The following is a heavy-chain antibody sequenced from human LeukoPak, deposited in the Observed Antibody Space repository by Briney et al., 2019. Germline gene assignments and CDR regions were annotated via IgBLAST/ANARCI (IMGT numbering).Heavy chain of an antibody. Sequence: GGSLRLSCAASRFTVSSNYMSWVRQAPGKGLEWVSVIYSGGSTYYADSVKGRFTISRHNSKNTLYLQMNSLRAEDAAVYYCARGVLHAFDIWGQGTMVTVSS. CDR1: RFTVSSNY. D-gene: IGHD3-16*01. CDR2: IYSGGST. J-gene: IGHJ3*02. V-gene: IGHV3-53*04. CDR3: ARGVLHAFDI.